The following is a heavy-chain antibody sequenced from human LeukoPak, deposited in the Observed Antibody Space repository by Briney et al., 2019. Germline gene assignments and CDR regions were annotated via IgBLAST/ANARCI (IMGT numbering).Heavy chain of an antibody. V-gene: IGHV1-69*06. CDR1: GGTFSSYA. Sequence: ASVKVSCKASGGTFSSYAISWVRQAPGQGLEWMGGIIPIFGTANYAQKFQGRVTITADKSTSTAYMELSSLRSEDTAVYYCARRIRCCGDGYKLDPWGQGTLVTVSS. J-gene: IGHJ5*02. D-gene: IGHD5-24*01. CDR3: ARRIRCCGDGYKLDP. CDR2: IIPIFGTA.